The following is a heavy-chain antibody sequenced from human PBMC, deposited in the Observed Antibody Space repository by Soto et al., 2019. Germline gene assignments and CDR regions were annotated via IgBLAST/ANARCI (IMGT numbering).Heavy chain of an antibody. Sequence: GESLKISCKGSGYSFTSYWIGWVRQMPGKGLEWMGIIYPGDSDTRYSPSFQGQVTISADKSISTAYLQWSSLKASDTAMYYCARRSNFVPAAHPDYYYYMDVWGKGTTVTVSS. J-gene: IGHJ6*03. D-gene: IGHD2-2*01. CDR2: IYPGDSDT. CDR1: GYSFTSYW. V-gene: IGHV5-51*01. CDR3: ARRSNFVPAAHPDYYYYMDV.